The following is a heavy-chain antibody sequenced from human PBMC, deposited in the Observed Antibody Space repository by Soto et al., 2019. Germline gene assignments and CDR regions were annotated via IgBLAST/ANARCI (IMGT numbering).Heavy chain of an antibody. J-gene: IGHJ4*02. CDR3: ARESRSELGTVEY. D-gene: IGHD1-1*01. CDR2: IYASGTT. CDR1: CASISNYY. Sequence: SETLSLTCTVSCASISNYYWSWIRQPAGKGLECLGRIYASGTTTYNPSLRSRVTMSVDTSKNQFSLNLNSVTAADTAVYYCARESRSELGTVEYWGQGTLVTVSS. V-gene: IGHV4-4*07.